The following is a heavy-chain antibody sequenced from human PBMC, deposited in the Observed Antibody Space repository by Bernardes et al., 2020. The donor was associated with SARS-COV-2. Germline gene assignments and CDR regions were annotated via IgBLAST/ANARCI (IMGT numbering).Heavy chain of an antibody. CDR3: ARDLSYSNYQPIFDY. Sequence: GESLSLSCVASGFIFSSHSMSWVSQPPGRGLEWVANIKQDGSDKYYVDSVKGRFTISRDNAKNSLYMQMNSLRAEDTAVYYCARDLSYSNYQPIFDYWGQGTLVTVSS. D-gene: IGHD4-4*01. V-gene: IGHV3-7*01. J-gene: IGHJ4*02. CDR1: GFIFSSHS. CDR2: IKQDGSDK.